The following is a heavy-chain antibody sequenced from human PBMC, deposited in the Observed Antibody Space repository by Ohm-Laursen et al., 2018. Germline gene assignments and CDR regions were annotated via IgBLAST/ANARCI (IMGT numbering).Heavy chain of an antibody. V-gene: IGHV3-30*18. D-gene: IGHD4-23*01. J-gene: IGHJ3*02. CDR1: GFTFSSYG. CDR2: ISYDGSNK. Sequence: SLRLSCAASGFTFSSYGMHWVRQAPGKGLEWVAVISYDGSNKYYADSVKGRFTISRDNSKNTLYLQMNSLRAEDTAVYYCAKDQDFGDYGGNSGAFDIWGQGTMVTVSS. CDR3: AKDQDFGDYGGNSGAFDI.